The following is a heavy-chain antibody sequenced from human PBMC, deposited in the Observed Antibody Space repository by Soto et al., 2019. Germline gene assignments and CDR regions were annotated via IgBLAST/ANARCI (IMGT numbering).Heavy chain of an antibody. CDR3: ARKVQTTVTHFIDY. V-gene: IGHV4-39*02. J-gene: IGHJ4*02. D-gene: IGHD4-4*01. CDR2: IYYSGST. CDR1: GGSISSRSYY. Sequence: SETLSLTCTVSGGSISSRSYYWGWIRQPPGKGLEWIGSIYYSGSTNYNPSLKSRVAISVDTSKNHFSLKLSSVTAADTAVYYCARKVQTTVTHFIDYWGQGTLVTVSS.